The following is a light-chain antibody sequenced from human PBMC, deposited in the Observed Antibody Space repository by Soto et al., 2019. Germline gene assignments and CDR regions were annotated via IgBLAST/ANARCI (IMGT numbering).Light chain of an antibody. CDR2: EVS. CDR1: SSDVGGYNY. J-gene: IGLJ2*01. CDR3: SSYTSSSTLEV. Sequence: QSALTQPASVSGSPGQSITISCTGTSSDVGGYNYVSWYQQHPGKAPKLMIYEVSNRPSGVSKRFSGFKSGNTGSLTISGLQAEDEDDYYCSSYTSSSTLEVFGGGTKLTVL. V-gene: IGLV2-14*01.